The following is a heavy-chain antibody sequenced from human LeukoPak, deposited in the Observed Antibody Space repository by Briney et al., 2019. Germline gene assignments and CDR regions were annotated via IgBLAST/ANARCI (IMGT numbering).Heavy chain of an antibody. V-gene: IGHV4-39*01. CDR3: AKAATLSYSSSWYPPLDY. Sequence: SETLSLTCTVSGGSISSSSYYWGWIRQPPGKGLEWIGSIYYSGSTYYNPSLKSRVTISVDTPKNQFSLKLSSVTAADTAVYYCAKAATLSYSSSWYPPLDYWGQGTLVTVSS. CDR1: GGSISSSSYY. J-gene: IGHJ4*02. CDR2: IYYSGST. D-gene: IGHD6-13*01.